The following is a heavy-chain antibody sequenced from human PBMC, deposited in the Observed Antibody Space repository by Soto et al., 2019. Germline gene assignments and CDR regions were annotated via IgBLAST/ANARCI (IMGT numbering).Heavy chain of an antibody. Sequence: SVNVSCEASGYSFTVYDMHWLRQEHGQGLEWMGGIIPIFGTANYAQKFQGRVTITADESTSTAYMELSSLRSEDTAVYYCARDRGSGAIDYYYYGMDVWGQGTTVTVSS. J-gene: IGHJ6*02. CDR1: GYSFTVYD. CDR2: IIPIFGTA. D-gene: IGHD3-16*02. V-gene: IGHV1-69*01. CDR3: ARDRGSGAIDYYYYGMDV.